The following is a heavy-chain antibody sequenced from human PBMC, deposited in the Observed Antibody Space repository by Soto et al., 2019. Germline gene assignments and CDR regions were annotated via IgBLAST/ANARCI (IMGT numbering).Heavy chain of an antibody. CDR2: INHRGRT. CDR3: ARYGLSGWLFDY. Sequence: QVQLQQWGAGLLKPSDTLSLSCAVYGGSFSGYYWNWIRQPPGKGLEWIGEINHRGRTNYNPSLKSRVTLSVDTSKNQFSLKLSSVTAADTAVYYCARYGLSGWLFDYWGQGIQVTVSS. V-gene: IGHV4-34*01. J-gene: IGHJ4*02. CDR1: GGSFSGYY. D-gene: IGHD6-19*01.